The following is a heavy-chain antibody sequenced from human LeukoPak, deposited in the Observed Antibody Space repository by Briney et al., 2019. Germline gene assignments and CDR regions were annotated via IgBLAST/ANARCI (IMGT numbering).Heavy chain of an antibody. J-gene: IGHJ4*02. CDR3: AVGSGRXGEXLDY. V-gene: IGHV1-2*02. CDR1: GYTFTGYY. D-gene: IGHD1-26*01. CDR2: INPNSGGT. Sequence: ASVKVSCKASGYTFTGYYMHWVRQAPGQGLEWMGWINPNSGGTNYAQKFQGRVTMTRDTSISTAYMELSRLRSDDTAVYYCAVGSGRXGEXLDYWGQGTLVTVSS.